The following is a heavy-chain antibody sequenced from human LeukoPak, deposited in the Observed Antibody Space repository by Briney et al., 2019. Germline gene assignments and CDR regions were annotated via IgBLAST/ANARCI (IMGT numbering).Heavy chain of an antibody. D-gene: IGHD5-18*01. J-gene: IGHJ5*02. V-gene: IGHV3-23*01. Sequence: GGSLRLSCAVSGFTFSTYAMSWVRQAPGRGLEWVSAISGSGGSTYYADFVKGRFTISRDNSKNTLYLQMNSLRAEDTAVYYCAKTPHTAMVQFDPWGQGTLVTVSS. CDR2: ISGSGGST. CDR3: AKTPHTAMVQFDP. CDR1: GFTFSTYA.